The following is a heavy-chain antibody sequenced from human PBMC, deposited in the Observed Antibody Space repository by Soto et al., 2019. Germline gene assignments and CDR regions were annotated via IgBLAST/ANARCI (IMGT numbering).Heavy chain of an antibody. CDR3: ASRDPGTSVDY. CDR2: IYRTGNT. J-gene: IGHJ4*02. CDR1: GGSFTSNNW. D-gene: IGHD1-7*01. Sequence: PSETLSLTCAVSGGSFTSNNWWTWFRQPPGQGLEGIGGIYRTGNTNYNPSLKSRVTISLDKSENQFSLKVTSLTAADTAVYYCASRDPGTSVDYWGQGTLVTVSS. V-gene: IGHV4-4*02.